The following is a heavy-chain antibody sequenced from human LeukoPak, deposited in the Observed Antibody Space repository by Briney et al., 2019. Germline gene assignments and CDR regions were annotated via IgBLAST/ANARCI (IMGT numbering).Heavy chain of an antibody. CDR3: ARRSPYDISSTFADY. Sequence: GESLKSSCKGLGYTSINYSIGWLGKLHGKGLDGLAMAYPRDSATKHRPSFRGQVTISADTSITTAYLQWRSLKASDTAMYYCARRSPYDISSTFADYWGQGTPVTVSS. D-gene: IGHD6-6*01. CDR2: AYPRDSAT. J-gene: IGHJ4*02. V-gene: IGHV5-51*01. CDR1: GYTSINYS.